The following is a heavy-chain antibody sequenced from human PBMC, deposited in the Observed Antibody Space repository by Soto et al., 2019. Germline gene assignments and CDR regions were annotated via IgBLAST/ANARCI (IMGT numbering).Heavy chain of an antibody. V-gene: IGHV3-23*01. D-gene: IGHD4-17*01. Sequence: GGSLRLSCAASGFTFNTHAINWVRQAPGKGLEWVSTSGTGGSTYYANAVKGRFAISRDNSKTMVYLQMNSLRVEDTAMYYCAKALRYGDLNFDYWGQGTLVTVSS. CDR1: GFTFNTHA. CDR3: AKALRYGDLNFDY. CDR2: SGTGGST. J-gene: IGHJ4*02.